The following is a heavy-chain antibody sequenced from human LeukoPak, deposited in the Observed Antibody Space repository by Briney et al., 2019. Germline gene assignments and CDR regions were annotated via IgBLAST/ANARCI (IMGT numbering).Heavy chain of an antibody. CDR3: AKDRGIVVVPAAIDY. D-gene: IGHD2-2*02. CDR2: ISGSGGST. CDR1: GFTFSSYA. V-gene: IGHV3-23*01. Sequence: PGGSLRLSCSASGFTFSSYAMSWVRQAPGKVLEWVSAISGSGGSTYNADSAKGRITISRDNSKNTLYLQMNSLRAEDTAVYYCAKDRGIVVVPAAIDYWGQGTLVTVSS. J-gene: IGHJ4*02.